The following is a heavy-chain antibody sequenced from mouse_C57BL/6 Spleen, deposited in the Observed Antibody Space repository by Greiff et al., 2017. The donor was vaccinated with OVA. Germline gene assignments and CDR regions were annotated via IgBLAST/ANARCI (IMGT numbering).Heavy chain of an antibody. J-gene: IGHJ2*01. D-gene: IGHD4-1*01. CDR3: ARQGLGLGDY. CDR2: ISSGGSYT. V-gene: IGHV5-6*02. Sequence: EVKLVASGGDLVKPGGSLKLSCAASGFTFSSYGMSWVRQTPDKRLEWVATISSGGSYTYYPDSVKGRFTISRDTAKNTLYLQMSSLKSEDTAMYYCARQGLGLGDYWGQGTTLTVSS. CDR1: GFTFSSYG.